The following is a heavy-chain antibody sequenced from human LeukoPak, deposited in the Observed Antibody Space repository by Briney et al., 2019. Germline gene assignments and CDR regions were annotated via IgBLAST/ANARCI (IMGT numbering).Heavy chain of an antibody. V-gene: IGHV3-23*01. CDR1: GYTFNTYP. CDR2: ISDGGGRS. CDR3: ARARSSYGYGDAFDI. J-gene: IGHJ3*02. Sequence: GGSLRLSCAAPGYTFNTYPMSWVRQAPGKGLEWVSVISDGGGRSDYADSVKGRFTISRDYSKNTLYLQMNSLRAEDTAVYYCARARSSYGYGDAFDIWGQGTMVTVSS. D-gene: IGHD5-18*01.